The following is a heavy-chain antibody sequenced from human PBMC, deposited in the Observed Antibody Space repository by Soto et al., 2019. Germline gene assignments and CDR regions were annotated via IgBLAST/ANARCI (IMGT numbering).Heavy chain of an antibody. D-gene: IGHD3-10*01. Sequence: EVQLLESGGGLVQPGGSLRVSCAASGFTFSTTAMSWVRQAPGKGLEWVSAMSGSGGSTYDAVSVQGRFTISRDTSKNKLYLQMNIVRAGDTAVDYGEKILRGSGSPPDYWGQGTLVTVAS. V-gene: IGHV3-23*01. CDR2: MSGSGGST. CDR3: EKILRGSGSPPDY. CDR1: GFTFSTTA. J-gene: IGHJ4*02.